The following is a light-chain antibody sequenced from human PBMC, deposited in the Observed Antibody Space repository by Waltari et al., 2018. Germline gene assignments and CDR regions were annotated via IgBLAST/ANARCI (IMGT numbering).Light chain of an antibody. CDR2: KAS. CDR3: QQYNSYWT. V-gene: IGKV1-5*03. J-gene: IGKJ1*01. CDR1: QSISIW. Sequence: DIQMTQSPSTLSASVGDRVTITCRASQSISIWLAWYQQKPGKAPKLLIYKASSLESGVPSRFIGSGSGTEFTLTISSLQPDDYATYYCQQYNSYWTFGQGTKVEIK.